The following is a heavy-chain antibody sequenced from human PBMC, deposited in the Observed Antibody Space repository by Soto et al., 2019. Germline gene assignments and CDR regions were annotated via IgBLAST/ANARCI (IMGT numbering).Heavy chain of an antibody. D-gene: IGHD3-3*01. CDR2: INHSGST. J-gene: IGHJ5*02. V-gene: IGHV4-34*01. Sequence: QVQLQQWGAGLLKPSETLSLTCAVYGGSFSSYYWRWIRQPPGKGLEWIGVINHSGSTNYDPSLKSRVTISIDTSKNQVSVTLSSVTAADTAVYYCARGEPRFMEWLLLSEYFDPWGQGTLVTVSS. CDR3: ARGEPRFMEWLLLSEYFDP. CDR1: GGSFSSYY.